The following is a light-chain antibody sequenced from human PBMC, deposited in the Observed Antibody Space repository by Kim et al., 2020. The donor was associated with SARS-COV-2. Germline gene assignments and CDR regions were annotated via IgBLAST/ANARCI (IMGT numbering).Light chain of an antibody. V-gene: IGLV1-40*01. CDR2: DNI. J-gene: IGLJ1*01. CDR3: QSYDSSLSGFYV. CDR1: SSNIGAGYD. Sequence: QSVLTQPPSVSGAPGQRVTISCTGRSSNIGAGYDVHWYQQLPGTAPKLLIYDNINRPSGVPDRFSGSKSGTSASLAITGLQAEDEADYYCQSYDSSLSGFYVFGTGTKVTVL.